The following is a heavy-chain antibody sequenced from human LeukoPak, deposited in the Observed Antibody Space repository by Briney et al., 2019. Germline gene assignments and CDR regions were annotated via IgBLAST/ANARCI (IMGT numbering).Heavy chain of an antibody. J-gene: IGHJ4*02. D-gene: IGHD3-22*01. CDR3: ARDGDVSGYSD. V-gene: IGHV3-66*01. Sequence: PGGSLRLSCVVSGFTVSSNYMTWVRQAPGKGLEWVSVIYSGGSTYYADSVKGRFTISRDNSKNTLYLQMNSLRAEDTAVYYCARDGDVSGYSDWGQGTLVTVSS. CDR1: GFTVSSNY. CDR2: IYSGGST.